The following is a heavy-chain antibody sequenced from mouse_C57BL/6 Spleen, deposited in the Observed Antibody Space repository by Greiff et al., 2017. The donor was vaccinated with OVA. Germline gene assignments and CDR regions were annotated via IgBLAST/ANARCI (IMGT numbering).Heavy chain of an antibody. CDR2: ISDGGSYT. CDR3: ARVAKDAMDY. V-gene: IGHV5-4*01. J-gene: IGHJ4*01. Sequence: EVHLVESGGGLVKPGGSLKLSCAASGFTFSSYAMSWVRQTPEKRLEWVATISDGGSYTYYPDNVKGRFTISRDNAKNNLYLQMSQLKSEDTAMYYCARVAKDAMDYWGQGTSVTVSS. CDR1: GFTFSSYA. D-gene: IGHD1-1*01.